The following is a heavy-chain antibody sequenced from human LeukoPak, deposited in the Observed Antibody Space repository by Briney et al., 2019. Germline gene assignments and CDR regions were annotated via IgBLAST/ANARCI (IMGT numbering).Heavy chain of an antibody. CDR2: IYYSGST. V-gene: IGHV4-59*01. CDR3: ARGEPRSAAFDI. Sequence: PSETLSLTCTVSGGSISSYYWSWIRQPPGKGLEWIGYIYYSGSTNYNPSLKSRVTISVDTSKNQFSLKLSSVTAADTAVYYCARGEPRSAAFDIWGQGTMVTVSS. D-gene: IGHD1-26*01. J-gene: IGHJ3*02. CDR1: GGSISSYY.